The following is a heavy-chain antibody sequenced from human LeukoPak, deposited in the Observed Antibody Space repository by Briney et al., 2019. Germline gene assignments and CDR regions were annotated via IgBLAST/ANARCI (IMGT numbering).Heavy chain of an antibody. CDR2: ISGSSGDI. Sequence: GGSLRLSCAASGFTFSDYYMTWVRQAAGKGLEWVSYISGSSGDINYSDSVKGRFTISRDNAKNPLYLQMNSLRAEDTAVYYCTRDPRRLDYLGQGTLVTVSS. J-gene: IGHJ4*02. CDR1: GFTFSDYY. CDR3: TRDPRRLDY. V-gene: IGHV3-11*05.